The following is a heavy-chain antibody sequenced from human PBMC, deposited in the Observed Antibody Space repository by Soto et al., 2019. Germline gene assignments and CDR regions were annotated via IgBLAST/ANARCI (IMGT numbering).Heavy chain of an antibody. CDR3: ARDIVVVVAAGIDV. J-gene: IGHJ6*02. CDR1: GFTFSSYA. D-gene: IGHD2-15*01. CDR2: ISYDGSNK. Sequence: QVQLVESGGGVVQPGRSLRLSCAASGFTFSSYAMHWVRQAPGKGLEWVAVISYDGSNKYYADSVKGRFTISRDNSKNTLYLQMNSLRAEDTAVYYCARDIVVVVAAGIDVWGQGTTVTVSS. V-gene: IGHV3-30-3*01.